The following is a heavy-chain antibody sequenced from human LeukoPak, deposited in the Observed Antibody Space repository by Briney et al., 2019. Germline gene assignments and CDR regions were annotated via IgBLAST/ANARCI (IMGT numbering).Heavy chain of an antibody. CDR3: ASQSGDYFDY. V-gene: IGHV1-69*05. D-gene: IGHD3-10*01. CDR2: IIPIFGTA. CDR1: GGTFSSYA. Sequence: SVKVSCKASGGTFSSYAISWVRQAPGQGLEWMGRIIPIFGTANYAQKFQGRVAITTDESTSTAYMELSSLRSEDTAVYYCASQSGDYFDYWGQGTLVTVSS. J-gene: IGHJ4*02.